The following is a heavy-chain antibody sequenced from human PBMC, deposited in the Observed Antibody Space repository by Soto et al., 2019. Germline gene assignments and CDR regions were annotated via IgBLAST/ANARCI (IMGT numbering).Heavy chain of an antibody. V-gene: IGHV4-4*02. J-gene: IGHJ4*02. Sequence: QVQLHESGPGLVKPSETLSLTCVVSDGSISTYDWWTWVRQPPGKGLEWIGKMFHSGGADYSPSLKSRVTISADSSKNHFSLRLTAETAADTAVYYCATGNVDSMLEYWGQGTQVAVSS. D-gene: IGHD3-3*01. CDR2: MFHSGGA. CDR3: ATGNVDSMLEY. CDR1: DGSISTYDW.